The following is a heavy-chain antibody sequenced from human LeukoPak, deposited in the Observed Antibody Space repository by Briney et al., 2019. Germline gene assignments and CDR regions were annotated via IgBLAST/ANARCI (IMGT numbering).Heavy chain of an antibody. Sequence: SGGSLRLSCAASGFTFSSYWMHWVRQAPGKGLVWDSRINPAGSSTSSADSMEGRFTISRDNAKNTLYLQMNSLRAEDTAVYYCARVPTGSYSVDYWGQGTLVTVSS. CDR2: INPAGSST. D-gene: IGHD1-26*01. V-gene: IGHV3-74*01. J-gene: IGHJ4*02. CDR1: GFTFSSYW. CDR3: ARVPTGSYSVDY.